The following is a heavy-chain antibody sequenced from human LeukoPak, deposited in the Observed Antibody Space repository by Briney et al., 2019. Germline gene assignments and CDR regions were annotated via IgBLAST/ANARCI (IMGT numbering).Heavy chain of an antibody. Sequence: PGGSLRLSCAASGFTFSSYSMNWVRQAPGKGLEWVSYISSSSSTIYYADSVKGRFTISRDNAKNTLYLQMNSLRAEDTAVYYCARESELLWFGVWGQGTLVTVSS. D-gene: IGHD3-10*01. CDR3: ARESELLWFGV. CDR1: GFTFSSYS. J-gene: IGHJ4*02. V-gene: IGHV3-48*04. CDR2: ISSSSSTI.